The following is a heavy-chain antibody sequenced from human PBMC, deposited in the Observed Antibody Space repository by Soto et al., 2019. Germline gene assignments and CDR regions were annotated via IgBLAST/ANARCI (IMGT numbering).Heavy chain of an antibody. V-gene: IGHV1-69*13. CDR1: GGTFSSYA. CDR3: AREGYCSGGSCPNWFDP. J-gene: IGHJ5*02. D-gene: IGHD2-15*01. CDR2: IIPIFGTA. Sequence: ASVKVSCKASGGTFSSYAISWVRQAPGQGLEWMGGIIPIFGTANYAKKFQGRVTITADESTSTAYMELSSLRSEDTAVYYCAREGYCSGGSCPNWFDPWGQGTLVTVSS.